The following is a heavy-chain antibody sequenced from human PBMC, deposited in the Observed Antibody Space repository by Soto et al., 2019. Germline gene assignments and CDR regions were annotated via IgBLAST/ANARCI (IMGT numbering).Heavy chain of an antibody. J-gene: IGHJ4*02. D-gene: IGHD5-18*01. Sequence: QITLKESGPTLVKPTQTLTLTCTFSGFSLSTSGVGVGWIRQPPGKALEWLALIYWDDDKRYSPSLKSRLTITEDTSKTQVVLTMTNMDPVDTATYYCAHVDTAMVYDYWGQGTLVTVSS. CDR2: IYWDDDK. CDR1: GFSLSTSGVG. V-gene: IGHV2-5*02. CDR3: AHVDTAMVYDY.